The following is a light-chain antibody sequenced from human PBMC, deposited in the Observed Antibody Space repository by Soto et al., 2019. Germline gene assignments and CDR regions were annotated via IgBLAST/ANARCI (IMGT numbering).Light chain of an antibody. J-gene: IGKJ1*01. CDR1: QSGSSN. Sequence: EIVLTQSPGTLSVSPGERATLSCRASQSGSSNLAWYQQKPGQAPRLLIYGASTRATGIPARFSGSGSETDFTLTVSSLRSEDSAVYYCQQYNYWPITFGQGTKVDI. CDR2: GAS. CDR3: QQYNYWPIT. V-gene: IGKV3-15*01.